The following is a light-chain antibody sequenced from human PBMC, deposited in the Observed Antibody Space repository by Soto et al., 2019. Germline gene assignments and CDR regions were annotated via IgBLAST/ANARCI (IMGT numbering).Light chain of an antibody. CDR3: CSLTTSHTYV. CDR1: SSNIGNNY. CDR2: DNN. V-gene: IGLV1-51*01. J-gene: IGLJ1*01. Sequence: QSVLTQSPSVSAAPGQKVTISCSGSSSNIGNNYVSWYQQLPGTAPKLLIYDNNKRPSGIPDRYSGSKSGNSASLTISGLQADDEADYYCCSLTTSHTYVFGSGTKVTVL.